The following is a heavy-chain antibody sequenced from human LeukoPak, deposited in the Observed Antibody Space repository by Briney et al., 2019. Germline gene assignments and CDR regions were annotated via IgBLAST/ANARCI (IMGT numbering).Heavy chain of an antibody. Sequence: GGSLRLSCAASGFTCDDYGMSWVRQAPGKGREWVSGINWNGGSTGYADSVKGRFTISRDNAKNSLYLQMNSLRAEDTALYYCARTGYSSSWRNYFDYWGQGTLVTVSS. CDR1: GFTCDDYG. D-gene: IGHD6-13*01. J-gene: IGHJ4*02. CDR3: ARTGYSSSWRNYFDY. V-gene: IGHV3-20*04. CDR2: INWNGGST.